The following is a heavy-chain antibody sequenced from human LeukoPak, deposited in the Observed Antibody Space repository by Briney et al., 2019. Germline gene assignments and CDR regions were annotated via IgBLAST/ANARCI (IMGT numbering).Heavy chain of an antibody. V-gene: IGHV1-18*01. CDR1: GYTFTSYG. J-gene: IGHJ4*02. D-gene: IGHD2-2*02. CDR2: ISAYNGNT. Sequence: ASVKVSCKASGYTFTSYGISWVRQAPGQGREGMGWISAYNGNTNYAQKLQGRVTMTTDTSTSTAYMELRSLRSDDTAVYYCARGYCSSTSCYTGDYWGQGTLVTVSS. CDR3: ARGYCSSTSCYTGDY.